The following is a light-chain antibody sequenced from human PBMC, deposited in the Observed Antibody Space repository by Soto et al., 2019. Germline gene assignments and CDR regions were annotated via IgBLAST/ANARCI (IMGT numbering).Light chain of an antibody. V-gene: IGKV3-15*01. Sequence: EIVMTQSPATLSVSPGERATLSCRASQSVSSNLAWYQQKPGQAPRLLIYAASTRATGIPARFSGSGSGTEFTLTISSLQSEDFAVYYCQQYNNWPGRTFGQGTKVEIK. CDR3: QQYNNWPGRT. CDR2: AAS. CDR1: QSVSSN. J-gene: IGKJ1*01.